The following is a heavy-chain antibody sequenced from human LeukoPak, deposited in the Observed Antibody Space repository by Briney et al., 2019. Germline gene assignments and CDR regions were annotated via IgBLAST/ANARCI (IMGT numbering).Heavy chain of an antibody. V-gene: IGHV3-53*01. CDR1: GFTVSSNY. CDR2: IYSGGST. CDR3: AKDRSDYGDYKIDY. J-gene: IGHJ4*02. D-gene: IGHD4-17*01. Sequence: GGSLRLSCAASGFTVSSNYMSWVRQAPGKGLEWVSVIYSGGSTYYADSVKGRFTISRDNSKNTLSLQMNSLRAEDTAIYYCAKDRSDYGDYKIDYWGQGTLVTVSS.